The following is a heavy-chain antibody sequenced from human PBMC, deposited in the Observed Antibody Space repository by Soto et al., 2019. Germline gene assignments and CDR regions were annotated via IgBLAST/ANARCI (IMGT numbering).Heavy chain of an antibody. CDR1: GGTFSSYA. Sequence: QVQLVQSGAEVKKPGSSVKVSCKASGGTFSSYAISWVRQAPGQGLEWMGGIIPIFGTANYAQKFQGRVRITADESTSTAYMELSSLRSEDTAVYYCARAPSTAYDFWSGPVGGWFDPWGQGTLVTVSS. CDR2: IIPIFGTA. D-gene: IGHD3-3*01. V-gene: IGHV1-69*01. CDR3: ARAPSTAYDFWSGPVGGWFDP. J-gene: IGHJ5*02.